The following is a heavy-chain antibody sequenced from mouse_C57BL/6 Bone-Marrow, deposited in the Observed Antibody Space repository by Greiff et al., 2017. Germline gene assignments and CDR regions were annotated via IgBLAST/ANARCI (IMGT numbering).Heavy chain of an antibody. V-gene: IGHV1-69*01. J-gene: IGHJ1*03. Sequence: QVQLKQPGAELVMPGASVKLSCKASGYTFTSYWMHWVKQRPGQGLEWIGEIDPSDSYTNYNQKVKGKSTLTVDKSSSTAYMQLSSLTSEDSAVYYCASGYWYFDVWGTGTTVTVSS. CDR3: ASGYWYFDV. CDR2: IDPSDSYT. CDR1: GYTFTSYW.